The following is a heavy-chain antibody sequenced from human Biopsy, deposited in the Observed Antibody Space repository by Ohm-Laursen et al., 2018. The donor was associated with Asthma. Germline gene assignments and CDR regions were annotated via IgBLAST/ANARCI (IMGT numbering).Heavy chain of an antibody. J-gene: IGHJ3*02. Sequence: SVKISCKASGYTFINYAIHWVRQAPGHSLEWMGWINAANGNTKHSQKFQGRLTISRDTSASTAYMDLSSLRSEDTAVYYCARTYFDFLTGQVHDAFAMWGQGTMVTVSS. V-gene: IGHV1-3*01. CDR2: INAANGNT. D-gene: IGHD3-9*01. CDR1: GYTFINYA. CDR3: ARTYFDFLTGQVHDAFAM.